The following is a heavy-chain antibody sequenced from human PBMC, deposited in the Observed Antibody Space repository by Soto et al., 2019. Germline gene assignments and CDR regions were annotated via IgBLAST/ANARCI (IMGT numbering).Heavy chain of an antibody. D-gene: IGHD5-12*01. CDR3: ARGLEMATIQTAFAI. V-gene: IGHV1-69*13. CDR1: GGTFSSYA. J-gene: IGHJ3*02. Sequence: ASVKVSCKASGGTFSSYAISWVRQAPGQGLEWMGGIIPIFGTANYAQKFQGRVTITADESTSTAYMELSSLRSEDTAVYYCARGLEMATIQTAFAIWGQGTMVTVSS. CDR2: IIPIFGTA.